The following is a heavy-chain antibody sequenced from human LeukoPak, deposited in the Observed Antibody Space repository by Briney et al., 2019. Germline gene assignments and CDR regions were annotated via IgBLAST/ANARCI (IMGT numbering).Heavy chain of an antibody. CDR2: ITDSGGGT. J-gene: IGHJ4*02. Sequence: GGSLILSCAASGFTFSNYGMSWVRQAPGKGLEWVSAITDSGGGTYYADSVKGRFTISRDNSENTLYLQMNSLRAEDTAVYYCAKHMTGTKSSDYWGQGALATVSS. V-gene: IGHV3-23*01. D-gene: IGHD1-7*01. CDR3: AKHMTGTKSSDY. CDR1: GFTFSNYG.